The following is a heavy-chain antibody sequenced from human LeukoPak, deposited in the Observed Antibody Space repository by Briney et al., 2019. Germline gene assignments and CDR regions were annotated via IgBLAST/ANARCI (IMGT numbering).Heavy chain of an antibody. J-gene: IGHJ4*02. D-gene: IGHD5-18*01. CDR2: ISSSGSSV. V-gene: IGHV3-48*03. Sequence: HTGRSLRLSCAASGFTFSSYEMNWVRQAPGKGLEWVSYISSSGSSVYYADSVKGRFAISRDNAKNSLYLQMHSLRAEDTAVYYCTKGTIWLPFDYWGQGTLVTVSS. CDR1: GFTFSSYE. CDR3: TKGTIWLPFDY.